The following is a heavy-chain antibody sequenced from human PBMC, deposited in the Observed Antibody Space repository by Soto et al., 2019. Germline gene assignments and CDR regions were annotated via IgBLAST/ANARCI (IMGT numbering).Heavy chain of an antibody. J-gene: IGHJ3*02. V-gene: IGHV3-66*01. Sequence: EVQLVESGGGLVQPGGSLRLSCAASGFTVSNNYMSWVRQAPGKGLEWVSVISSGGSTYYADSLKGRFTISRDNSKNTLYLQMSSLRAEDTAVYYCTRGYCSTTSCRGAFDIWGQGTMVTVSS. D-gene: IGHD2-2*01. CDR1: GFTVSNNY. CDR2: ISSGGST. CDR3: TRGYCSTTSCRGAFDI.